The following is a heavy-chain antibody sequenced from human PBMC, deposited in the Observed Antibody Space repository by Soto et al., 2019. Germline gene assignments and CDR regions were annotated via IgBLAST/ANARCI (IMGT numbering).Heavy chain of an antibody. CDR3: ARSDSRSPSYYYYYDMDV. CDR1: GGTFSSYA. V-gene: IGHV1-69*12. J-gene: IGHJ6*02. Sequence: QVQLVQSGAAVKKPGSSVKVSCKASGGTFSSYAISWVRQAPGQGLEWMGGIIPMFGTANYAQKFQGRVTITADESTSTAYMELSSLRSEDTAVYYCARSDSRSPSYYYYYDMDVWGQGTTVTVSS. CDR2: IIPMFGTA. D-gene: IGHD6-6*01.